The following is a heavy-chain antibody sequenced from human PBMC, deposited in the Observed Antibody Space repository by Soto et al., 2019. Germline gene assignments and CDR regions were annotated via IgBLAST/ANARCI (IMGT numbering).Heavy chain of an antibody. CDR1: GYTFTSYG. V-gene: IGHV1-18*01. CDR3: ARDREYYYDSSGYYSDY. Sequence: QVQLVQSGAEVKKPGASVKVSCKASGYTFTSYGISWVRQAPGQGLEWMGWISAYNGNTNYAQKLQGRVTMTTDTSPSKAYMELRSLRSDDTAVYYCARDREYYYDSSGYYSDYWGQGTLVTVSS. J-gene: IGHJ4*02. CDR2: ISAYNGNT. D-gene: IGHD3-22*01.